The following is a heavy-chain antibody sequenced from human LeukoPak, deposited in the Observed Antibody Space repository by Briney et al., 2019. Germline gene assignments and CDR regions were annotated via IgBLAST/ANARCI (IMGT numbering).Heavy chain of an antibody. V-gene: IGHV3-23*01. Sequence: GGSLRLSCAASGFTFSSYAMSWVRHAPGKGLEWVSAISGSGGSTYYADSVKGRFTISRDNSKNTLYLQMNSLRAEDTAVYYCAIAILTGSYYYYMDVWGKGTTVTVSS. CDR1: GFTFSSYA. CDR3: AIAILTGSYYYYMDV. CDR2: ISGSGGST. J-gene: IGHJ6*03. D-gene: IGHD3-9*01.